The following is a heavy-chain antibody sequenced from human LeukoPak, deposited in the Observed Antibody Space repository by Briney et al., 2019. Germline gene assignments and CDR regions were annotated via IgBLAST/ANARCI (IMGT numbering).Heavy chain of an antibody. CDR2: INHSGST. J-gene: IGHJ4*02. D-gene: IGHD6-19*01. CDR3: ARQGAYSSAIGLGY. Sequence: SETLSLTCAVYGGSFSGYYWSWIRQPPGKGLEWIGEINHSGSTNYNPSLKSRVTMTRDTSTRTVYMEVSSLRSEDTAVYYCARQGAYSSAIGLGYWGQGTLVTVSS. CDR1: GGSFSGYY. V-gene: IGHV4-34*10.